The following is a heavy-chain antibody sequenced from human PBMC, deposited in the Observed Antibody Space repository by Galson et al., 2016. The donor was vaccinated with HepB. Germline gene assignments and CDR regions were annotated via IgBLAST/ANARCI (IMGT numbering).Heavy chain of an antibody. D-gene: IGHD3-22*01. CDR1: GFTFSNHW. V-gene: IGHV3-21*01. CDR2: ISGTNGFI. J-gene: IGHJ6*02. CDR3: ARDLDSRYYYSYHVMDV. Sequence: SLRLSCAASGFTFSNHWMTWVRQAPGKGLEWVSSISGTNGFIYQADSVKGRFTISRDNAKNSLYLQMSSLRADDTAVYFCARDLDSRYYYSYHVMDVWGQGTMVTVSS.